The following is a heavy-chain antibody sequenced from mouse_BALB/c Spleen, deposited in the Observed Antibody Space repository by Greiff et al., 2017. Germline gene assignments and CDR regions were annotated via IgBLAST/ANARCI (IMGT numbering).Heavy chain of an antibody. CDR3: ARLDYYGSSGYFDV. V-gene: IGHV7-3*02. Sequence: EVKLVESGGGLVQPGGSLRLSCATSGFTFTDYYMSWVRQPPGKALEWLVFIRNKANGYTTEYSASVKGRFTISRDNSQSILYLQMNTLRAEDSATYYCARLDYYGSSGYFDVWGAGTTVTVSS. CDR2: IRNKANGYTT. D-gene: IGHD1-1*01. CDR1: GFTFTDYY. J-gene: IGHJ1*01.